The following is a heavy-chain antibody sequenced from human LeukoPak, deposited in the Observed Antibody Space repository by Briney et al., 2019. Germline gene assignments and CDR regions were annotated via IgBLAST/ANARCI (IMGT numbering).Heavy chain of an antibody. CDR3: ARDFSWRQFDY. Sequence: GGSLRLSCETSGFTAGFTFSTSYMTWVRQAPGMGLEWVAEIGPDGSGPVYVDSVKGRFTISRDNAKNSLYLQMNSLRVEETAVYYCARDFSWRQFDYWGLGSLVTVSS. CDR1: GFTAGFTFSTSY. V-gene: IGHV3-7*01. CDR2: IGPDGSGP. J-gene: IGHJ4*02.